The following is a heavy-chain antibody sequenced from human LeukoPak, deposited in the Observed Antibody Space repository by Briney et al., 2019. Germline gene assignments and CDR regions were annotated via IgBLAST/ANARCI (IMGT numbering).Heavy chain of an antibody. CDR2: IIPIFGTA. D-gene: IGHD2-15*01. Sequence: GASVKVSCKASGGTFSSYAISCVRQAPGQGLEWMGGIIPIFGTANDAQKFQGRVTIAADESTITAYMELSSVRSEETAVYYCARDRGGYCSGASCYSLYYYYYMDVWGKGTTVIVSS. CDR1: GGTFSSYA. V-gene: IGHV1-69*13. CDR3: ARDRGGYCSGASCYSLYYYYYMDV. J-gene: IGHJ6*03.